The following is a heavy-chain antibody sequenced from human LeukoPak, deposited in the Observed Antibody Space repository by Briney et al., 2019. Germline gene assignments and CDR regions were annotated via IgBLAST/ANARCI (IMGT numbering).Heavy chain of an antibody. V-gene: IGHV3-7*01. J-gene: IGHJ4*02. CDR2: IKQDGSEK. CDR1: GFTFSSYW. D-gene: IGHD2-2*01. CDR3: ARDQWDIVVLPAAFNFDD. Sequence: PGGSLRLSCAASGFTFSSYWMSWVRQAPGKGLEWVANIKQDGSEKYYVDSVKGRFTISRDNAKNSVYLQMNSLRAEDTAVYYCARDQWDIVVLPAAFNFDDWGQGTLVTVSS.